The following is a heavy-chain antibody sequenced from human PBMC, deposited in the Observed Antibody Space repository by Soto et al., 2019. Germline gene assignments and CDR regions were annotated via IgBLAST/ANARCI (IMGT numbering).Heavy chain of an antibody. V-gene: IGHV3-30*18. CDR1: GFTFSSYG. D-gene: IGHD3-10*01. J-gene: IGHJ6*01. Sequence: QVQLVESGGGVVQPGRSLRLSCAASGFTFSSYGMHWVRQAPGKGLEWVAVISYDGSNKYYADSVKGRFTISRDNSKNTLYVQMNSLRAEDTAVYYCAKDPYYSGSGSYRRYYYYGVDVW. CDR3: AKDPYYSGSGSYRRYYYYGVDV. CDR2: ISYDGSNK.